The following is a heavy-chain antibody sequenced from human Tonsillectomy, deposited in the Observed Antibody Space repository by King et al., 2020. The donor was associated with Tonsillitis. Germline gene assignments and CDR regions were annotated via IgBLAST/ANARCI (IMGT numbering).Heavy chain of an antibody. CDR2: INHSGST. J-gene: IGHJ5*02. CDR3: ARRGTTMVRGVIYWFDP. CDR1: GGSFSGYY. Sequence: VQLQQWGAGLLKPSEPLSLTCAVYGGSFSGYYWSWIRQPPGKGLEWIGEINHSGSTNYNPSLKSRVTISVDTSKNQFSLKLSSVTAADTAVYYCARRGTTMVRGVIYWFDPWGQGTLVTVSS. D-gene: IGHD3-10*01. V-gene: IGHV4-34*01.